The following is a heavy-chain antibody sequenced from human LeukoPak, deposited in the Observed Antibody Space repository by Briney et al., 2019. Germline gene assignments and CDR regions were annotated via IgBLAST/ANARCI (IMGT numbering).Heavy chain of an antibody. Sequence: GGSLRLSCAASGFTFSSYGMHWVRQAPGKGLEWVAFIRYDGSNKYYADSVKGRFTISRDNSKNTLYLQMNSLRAEDTAVYYCAKANSQQLLRFDPWGQGTLVTVSS. CDR3: AKANSQQLLRFDP. CDR1: GFTFSSYG. CDR2: IRYDGSNK. V-gene: IGHV3-30*02. J-gene: IGHJ5*02. D-gene: IGHD6-13*01.